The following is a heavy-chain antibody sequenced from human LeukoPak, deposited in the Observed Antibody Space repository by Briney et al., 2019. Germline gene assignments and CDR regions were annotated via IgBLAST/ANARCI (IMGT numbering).Heavy chain of an antibody. CDR3: ATLLTHRDY. CDR1: EFSVGSNY. V-gene: IGHV3-66*04. J-gene: IGHJ4*02. CDR2: IYSGGST. Sequence: GGSLRLSCAASEFSVGSNYMTWVRQAPGKGLEWVSLIYSGGSTYYADSVKGRFTISRDNSKNTLYLQMNSLRAEDTAVYYCATLLTHRDYWGQGTLVTVSS.